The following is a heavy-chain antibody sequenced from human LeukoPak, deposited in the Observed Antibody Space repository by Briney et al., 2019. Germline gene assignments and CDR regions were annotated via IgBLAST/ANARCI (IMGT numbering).Heavy chain of an antibody. CDR1: GGSISSYY. V-gene: IGHV4-4*07. CDR3: ARVTYYYDSRDQVFDY. D-gene: IGHD3-22*01. Sequence: ASETLSLTCPVSGGSISSYYWSWIRQPPGKGLEWIGRIYTSGSTNYNPSLKSRVTMSVDTSNNQFSLKLSSVTAADTAGDYCARVTYYYDSRDQVFDYWGQGTLVTVSS. J-gene: IGHJ4*02. CDR2: IYTSGST.